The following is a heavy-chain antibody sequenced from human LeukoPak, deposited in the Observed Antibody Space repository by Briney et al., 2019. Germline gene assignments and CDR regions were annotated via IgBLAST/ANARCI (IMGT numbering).Heavy chain of an antibody. V-gene: IGHV3-53*01. Sequence: GGSLRLSCAASGFTVSSNYMSWVRQAPGKGLEWVSVIYSGGSTYYADSVKGRFTISRGNAKDSLYLQMNSLRAEDTAVYYCARAPYDILTGYSGYFDYWGQGTLVTVSS. CDR2: IYSGGST. J-gene: IGHJ4*02. CDR1: GFTVSSNY. D-gene: IGHD3-9*01. CDR3: ARAPYDILTGYSGYFDY.